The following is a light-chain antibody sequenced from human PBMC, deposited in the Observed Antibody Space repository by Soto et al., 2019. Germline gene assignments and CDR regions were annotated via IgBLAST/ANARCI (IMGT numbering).Light chain of an antibody. CDR3: SSYTSSSTRV. J-gene: IGLJ1*01. CDR1: SSDVGGYNY. Sequence: QSALTQPASVSVSPGQSITISCTGTSSDVGGYNYVPWYQQHPGKAPKLMIYDVSNRPSGVSNRFSGSKSGNTASLTISGLQAEDEADYYCSSYTSSSTRVFGTGTKVTVL. V-gene: IGLV2-14*01. CDR2: DVS.